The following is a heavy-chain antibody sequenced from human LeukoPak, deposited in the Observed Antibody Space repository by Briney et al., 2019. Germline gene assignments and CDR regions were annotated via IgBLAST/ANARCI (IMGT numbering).Heavy chain of an antibody. CDR2: IRGSGGDT. J-gene: IGHJ4*02. CDR3: AKSGPLTGTVMRGFDS. V-gene: IGHV3-23*01. CDR1: GFTFSSHA. Sequence: GGSLRLSCVASGFTFSSHAMSWVRQAPGKGLEWVSAIRGSGGDTFYADSVKGRFTISGDNSKNTLYLQMSSLRAEDTAVYYCAKSGPLTGTVMRGFDSWGQGALVTVSS. D-gene: IGHD3-9*01.